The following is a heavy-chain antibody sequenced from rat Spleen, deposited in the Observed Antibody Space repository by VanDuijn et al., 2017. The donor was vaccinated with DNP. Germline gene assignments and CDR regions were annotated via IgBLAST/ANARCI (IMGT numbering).Heavy chain of an antibody. J-gene: IGHJ2*01. CDR3: ARGGRSYVDY. D-gene: IGHD1-11*01. V-gene: IGHV5-29*01. CDR1: GFTFSKYG. Sequence: EVQLVESGGGLVQAGRSLKLSCAASGFTFSKYGMAWVRQAPTKGLEWVATISYEGSNTYYGDSVKGRFTISRDNAKSTLYLQMNSLRSEDTATYYCARGGRSYVDYWGQGVMVTVAS. CDR2: ISYEGSNT.